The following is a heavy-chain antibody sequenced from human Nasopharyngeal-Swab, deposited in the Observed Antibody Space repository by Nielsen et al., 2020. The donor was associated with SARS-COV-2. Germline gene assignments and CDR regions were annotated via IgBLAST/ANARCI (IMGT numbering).Heavy chain of an antibody. CDR3: ARARDYGDYGLHYYYYMDV. V-gene: IGHV3-48*01. D-gene: IGHD4-17*01. CDR2: ISSSSSTI. J-gene: IGHJ6*03. CDR1: GFTFSSYS. Sequence: GGSLRLSCAASGFTFSSYSMNWVRQAPGKGLEWVSYISSSSSTIYYADSVKGRFTISRDNAKNSLNLQMNSLRAEDTAVYYCARARDYGDYGLHYYYYMDVWGKGTTVTVSS.